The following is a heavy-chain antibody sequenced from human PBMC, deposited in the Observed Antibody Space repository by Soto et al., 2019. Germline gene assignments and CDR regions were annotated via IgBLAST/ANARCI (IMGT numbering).Heavy chain of an antibody. CDR2: ISYDGSKK. Sequence: QVQLVESGGGVVQPGRSLRLSCAASGFTFSDSGMHWVRQAPGKGLEWVAVISYDGSKKNYADSVKGRFTISRDNSKNTLYLQMNSLRAEDTAMYYCAKDRVLDTTQEGVSTVTWFDPWGQGALVTVSS. CDR3: AKDRVLDTTQEGVSTVTWFDP. J-gene: IGHJ5*02. CDR1: GFTFSDSG. V-gene: IGHV3-30*18. D-gene: IGHD4-17*01.